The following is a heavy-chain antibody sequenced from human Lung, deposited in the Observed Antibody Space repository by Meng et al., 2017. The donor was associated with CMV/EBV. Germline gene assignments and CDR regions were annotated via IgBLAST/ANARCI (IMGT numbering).Heavy chain of an antibody. J-gene: IGHJ3*02. CDR2: FDVENDEI. V-gene: IGHV1-24*01. Sequence: ASVXVSCKVSGYTLTEVSRHWVRQAPGKGLEWMGGFDVENDEIIYAQKFQGRVTMTEDTSRDTAYMELSSLRSEDTAVYYCATGKYCGATSCEGSDTFEIWGQGTMVTFSS. CDR1: GYTLTEVS. D-gene: IGHD2-2*01. CDR3: ATGKYCGATSCEGSDTFEI.